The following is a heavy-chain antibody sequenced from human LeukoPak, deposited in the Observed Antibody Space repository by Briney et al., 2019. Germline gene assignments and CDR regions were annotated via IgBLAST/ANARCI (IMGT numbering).Heavy chain of an antibody. CDR3: ASGLRYFDLYY. CDR2: TYTSGST. J-gene: IGHJ4*02. V-gene: IGHV4-61*02. CDR1: GGSISSGSYY. Sequence: TPSETLSLTCTVSGGSISSGSYYWSWIRQPAGKGLEWIGRTYTSGSTNYNPSLKSRVTISVDTSKNQFSLKLSSVTAADTAVYYCASGLRYFDLYYWGQGTLVTVSS. D-gene: IGHD3-9*01.